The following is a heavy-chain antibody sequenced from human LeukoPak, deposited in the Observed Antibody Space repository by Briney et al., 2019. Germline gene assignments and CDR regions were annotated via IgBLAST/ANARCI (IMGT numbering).Heavy chain of an antibody. Sequence: SETLSLTCAVYGGSFSGYYWSWIRQPPGKGLEWIGYIYYSGSTYYNPSLKSRVTISVDTSKNQFSLKLSSVTAADTAVYYCARAGDVYYFDYWGQGTLVTVSS. V-gene: IGHV4-30-4*08. CDR2: IYYSGST. J-gene: IGHJ4*02. CDR1: GGSFSGYY. CDR3: ARAGDVYYFDY.